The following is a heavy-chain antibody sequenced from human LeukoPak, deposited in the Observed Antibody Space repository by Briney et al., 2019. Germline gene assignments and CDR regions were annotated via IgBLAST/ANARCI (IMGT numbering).Heavy chain of an antibody. CDR1: GGSINDYY. D-gene: IGHD2-8*01. CDR2: VYTSGSP. CDR3: AGLGGYCTNSVCYSTFDI. V-gene: IGHV4-4*07. Sequence: PSETLSLTCTVSGGSINDYYWSWIRQPAGKGLEWIGRVYTSGSPNYNPSLRSRVTMSVDMSKNQFSLKLTSVTAADTAVYYCAGLGGYCTNSVCYSTFDIWGQGTMVTVSS. J-gene: IGHJ3*02.